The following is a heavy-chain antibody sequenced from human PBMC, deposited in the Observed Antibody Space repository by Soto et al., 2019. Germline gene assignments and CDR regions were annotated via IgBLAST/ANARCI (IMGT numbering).Heavy chain of an antibody. D-gene: IGHD6-6*01. V-gene: IGHV4-34*02. CDR3: ARKSTLAVRGLFKYHHYGLDV. J-gene: IGHJ6*02. CDR1: GGSTTDYS. CDR2: INHSGST. Sequence: QEQLQQWGAGLLKPSETLSLTCAVYGGSTTDYSWSWIRQSPGKGLEYIGEINHSGSTNYNPSLKSRATISVDTSKNQFSLRVISVTAADTAVYYCARKSTLAVRGLFKYHHYGLDVWGLGTPVTVSS.